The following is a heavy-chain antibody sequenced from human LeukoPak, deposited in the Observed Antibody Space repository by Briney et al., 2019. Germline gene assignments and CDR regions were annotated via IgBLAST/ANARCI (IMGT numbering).Heavy chain of an antibody. D-gene: IGHD4-17*01. Sequence: ASVKVSCKASGYTFTSYGISWVRQAPGQGLEWMGWISAYNGNTNYAQKFQGRVTMNRDTSISTAYMELSRLRSDDTAVYYCARDYLHYGDRSSVPLDAFDIWGQGTMVTVSS. CDR1: GYTFTSYG. J-gene: IGHJ3*02. CDR3: ARDYLHYGDRSSVPLDAFDI. V-gene: IGHV1-18*01. CDR2: ISAYNGNT.